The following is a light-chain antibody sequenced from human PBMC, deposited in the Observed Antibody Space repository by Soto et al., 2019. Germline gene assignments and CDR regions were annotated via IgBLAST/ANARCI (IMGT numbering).Light chain of an antibody. CDR2: GVT. Sequence: QSVLAQPASVSGAPGPSITISCPGSGSDIGAYNYVSWYQQHPGKAPKLLIHGVTRRPSGVSSRFSASKSAYTASLTISGLQAEDEANYYCSSFTTSYFYVFGPGTKVTVL. J-gene: IGLJ1*01. CDR3: SSFTTSYFYV. CDR1: GSDIGAYNY. V-gene: IGLV2-14*01.